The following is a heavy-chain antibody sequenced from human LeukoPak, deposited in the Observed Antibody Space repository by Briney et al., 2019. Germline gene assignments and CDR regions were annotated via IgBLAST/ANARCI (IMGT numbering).Heavy chain of an antibody. V-gene: IGHV3-23*01. Sequence: GGSLRLSCAASGFTLSSYAMSWVRQAPGKGLEWVSAISGSGGSTYYADSVKGRFTISRDNSKNTLYLQMNSLRAEDTAVYYCAKDSSGYLQWLDYWGQGTLVTVSS. D-gene: IGHD3-22*01. CDR1: GFTLSSYA. CDR2: ISGSGGST. CDR3: AKDSSGYLQWLDY. J-gene: IGHJ4*02.